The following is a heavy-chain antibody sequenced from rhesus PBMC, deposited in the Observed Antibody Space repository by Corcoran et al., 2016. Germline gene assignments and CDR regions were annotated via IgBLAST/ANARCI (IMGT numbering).Heavy chain of an antibody. V-gene: IGHV4-165*01. CDR2: IRSGGNT. CDR1: GGSVSGYW. D-gene: IGHD5-12*01. J-gene: IGHJ5-2*02. Sequence: QVQLQQWGEGLVKPSETLALTCAVYGGSVSGYWWGWIRQPPGEGLGGIGRIRSGGNTNNNPSLKSRVTMSIDTSKNQFSLKLSSVTAADTAVYYCARHGLSGYSYSYSLDVWGRGVLVTVSS. CDR3: ARHGLSGYSYSYSLDV.